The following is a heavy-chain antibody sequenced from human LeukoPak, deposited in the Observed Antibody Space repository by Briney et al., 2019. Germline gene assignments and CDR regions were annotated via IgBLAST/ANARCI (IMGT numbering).Heavy chain of an antibody. CDR3: AKYPIRKNIVVPGFDI. CDR1: GYTFTSYG. V-gene: IGHV1-18*04. D-gene: IGHD2-2*01. CDR2: INTYNGNT. J-gene: IGHJ3*02. Sequence: ASVKVSCKASGYTFTSYGISWVRQAPGQGLEWMGWINTYNGNTNYAQKLQGRVTMTTDTSTSTAYMDLRSLRSDDAAVYYCAKYPIRKNIVVPGFDIWGQGTLVTVSS.